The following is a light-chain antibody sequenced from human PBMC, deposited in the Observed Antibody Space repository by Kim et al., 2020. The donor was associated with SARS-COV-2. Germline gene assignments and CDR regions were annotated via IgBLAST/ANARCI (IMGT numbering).Light chain of an antibody. Sequence: EIVMTQSPATLSVSPGERATLSCRASQSVGTNLAWYHQKPGQAPTLLIYGASTRATVIPATFSGSGSGTEFTLTISSLQSEDFAVYYCQQYSTWPFTFGEGTKVDIK. CDR3: QQYSTWPFT. CDR2: GAS. V-gene: IGKV3-15*01. CDR1: QSVGTN. J-gene: IGKJ4*01.